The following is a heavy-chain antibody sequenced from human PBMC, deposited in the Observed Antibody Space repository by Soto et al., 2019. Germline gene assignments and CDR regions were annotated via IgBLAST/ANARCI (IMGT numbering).Heavy chain of an antibody. CDR2: IYWDAES. CDR1: GFSFTTTRMG. V-gene: IGHV2-5*02. CDR3: ARRDSAGTTTYFDS. J-gene: IGHJ4*02. D-gene: IGHD1-1*01. Sequence: QITLKEAGPTLVKPTETLTLTYTFSGFSFTTTRMGVGWTRQPPGKALEWLAIIYWDAESRYNPLLRRRLTLTEDTSKNQVVLTMTNMDPNDTASYYCARRDSAGTTTYFDSWGQGIPVTVAS.